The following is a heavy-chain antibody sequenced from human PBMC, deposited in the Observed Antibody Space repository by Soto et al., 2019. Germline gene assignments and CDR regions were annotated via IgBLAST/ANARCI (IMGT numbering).Heavy chain of an antibody. Sequence: PGGSLRLSCAASGFTFSSYAMSWVRQAPGKGLEWVSAISGSGGSTYYADSVKGRFTISRDNSKNTLYLQMNSLRAEDTAVYYCAKDPGIVAIVGRLDTNSYWGQGTLVTVS. D-gene: IGHD5-12*01. CDR2: ISGSGGST. CDR3: AKDPGIVAIVGRLDTNSY. V-gene: IGHV3-23*01. CDR1: GFTFSSYA. J-gene: IGHJ4*02.